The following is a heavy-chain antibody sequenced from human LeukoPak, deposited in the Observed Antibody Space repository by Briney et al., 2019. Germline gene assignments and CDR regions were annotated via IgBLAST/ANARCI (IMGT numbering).Heavy chain of an antibody. D-gene: IGHD5-24*01. V-gene: IGHV4-59*01. J-gene: IGHJ5*02. CDR3: ARDRDGNNWFDP. CDR2: IYYSGST. Sequence: SETLSLTCTVSGVSISSYYWSWIRQPPGKGLEWIAYIYYSGSTNYNTSLKSRVTISVDTSKNQFSLKLTSVTAADTAVYYCARDRDGNNWFDPWGQGTLVTVSS. CDR1: GVSISSYY.